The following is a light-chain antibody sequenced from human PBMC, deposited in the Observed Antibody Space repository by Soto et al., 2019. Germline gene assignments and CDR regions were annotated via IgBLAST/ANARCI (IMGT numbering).Light chain of an antibody. J-gene: IGKJ2*01. CDR2: GAS. CDR3: QQFINSPYMYI. CDR1: QNVGTNY. V-gene: IGKV3-20*01. Sequence: ELVLTQSPGPLSLSPGEGATLSCRSSQNVGTNYLAWYQQKPGQAPRLLIFGASSRASGVPGRFSGSGSGTDFTLTISRLEPEDSAVYYCQQFINSPYMYIFGQGTKLEI.